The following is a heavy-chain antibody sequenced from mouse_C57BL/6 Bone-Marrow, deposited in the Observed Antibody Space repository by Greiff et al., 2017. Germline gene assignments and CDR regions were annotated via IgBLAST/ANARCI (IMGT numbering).Heavy chain of an antibody. CDR1: GFTFSDYG. Sequence: EVKLVESGGGLVQPGGSLKLSCAASGFTFSDYGMAWVRQAPRKGPEWVAFMSNLAYSIYYADTVTGRFTISRENAKNTLYLEMSSLRSEDTAMYYCARRRWYFDVWGTGTTVTVSS. CDR3: ARRRWYFDV. J-gene: IGHJ1*03. V-gene: IGHV5-15*01. CDR2: MSNLAYSI.